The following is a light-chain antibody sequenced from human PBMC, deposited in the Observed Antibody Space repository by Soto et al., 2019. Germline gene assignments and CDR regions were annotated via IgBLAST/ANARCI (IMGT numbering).Light chain of an antibody. CDR2: GAS. J-gene: IGKJ3*01. V-gene: IGKV3-20*01. Sequence: EIVLTQSPGPLSLSPGERATLSCRASQSVSSSYLAWYQQKPGQAPRLLIYGASSRATGIPDRFSGSGSGTDFTLTISRLEPEDVAVYYCQQYGSSPLFTVGPGTKVDIK. CDR1: QSVSSSY. CDR3: QQYGSSPLFT.